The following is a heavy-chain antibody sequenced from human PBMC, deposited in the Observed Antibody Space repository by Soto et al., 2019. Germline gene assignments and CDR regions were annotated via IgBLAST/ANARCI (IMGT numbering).Heavy chain of an antibody. Sequence: QVQLVQSGAEVKKPGASVKVSCKASGYTFTGYYMHWVRQAPGQGLEWMGWINPNSGGTNYAQKFQGWVTMARDTSISTDYMELSRLRSDDTAVYYCARGSLAVGYQRRKGAFDIWGQGKMVTVSS. D-gene: IGHD3-16*02. J-gene: IGHJ3*02. V-gene: IGHV1-2*04. CDR2: INPNSGGT. CDR1: GYTFTGYY. CDR3: ARGSLAVGYQRRKGAFDI.